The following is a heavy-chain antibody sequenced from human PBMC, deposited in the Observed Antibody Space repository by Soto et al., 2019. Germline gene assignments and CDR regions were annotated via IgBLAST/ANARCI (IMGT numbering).Heavy chain of an antibody. CDR1: GFTFSDYH. Sequence: GGSLRLSCAASGFTFSDYHISWIRQAPWKGLEWVSYISSTSSYTNYADSVKGRFTISRDNANKSMYLQMNSLRAEDTAVYYCARDLSSSGQSAYFDCGGQGTRVTVS. CDR2: ISSTSSYT. CDR3: ARDLSSSGQSAYFDC. J-gene: IGHJ4*02. V-gene: IGHV3-11*06. D-gene: IGHD6-6*01.